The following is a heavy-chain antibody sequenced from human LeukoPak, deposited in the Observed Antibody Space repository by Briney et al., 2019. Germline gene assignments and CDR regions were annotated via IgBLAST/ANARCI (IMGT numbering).Heavy chain of an antibody. CDR1: GVTLSNAW. D-gene: IGHD4-17*01. J-gene: IGHJ4*02. CDR2: SSSSGRYI. V-gene: IGHV3-21*01. Sequence: GGSLRLSCAASGVTLSNAWMSWVRQAPGKGLGWGCCSSSSGRYISYADPMKSRFTISRDNAKNSLSLQINSLRADDTAVYYCAREKVDDGDYVLDYWGQGTVVTVSS. CDR3: AREKVDDGDYVLDY.